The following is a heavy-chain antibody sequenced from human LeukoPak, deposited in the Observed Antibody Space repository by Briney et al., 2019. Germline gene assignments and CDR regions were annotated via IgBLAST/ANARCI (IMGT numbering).Heavy chain of an antibody. CDR2: IYPADSDI. CDR3: ARQEYCSGASCYTWFDP. V-gene: IGHV5-51*01. D-gene: IGHD2-15*01. J-gene: IGHJ5*02. CDR1: GYIINNYW. Sequence: GESLKISCQGSGYIINNYWIAWVRQMPGKGLEWMGIIYPADSDIRYSPSFQGQVTISADKSISTAYLQWNSLKASDTAMYYCARQEYCSGASCYTWFDPWGQGTLVTVSS.